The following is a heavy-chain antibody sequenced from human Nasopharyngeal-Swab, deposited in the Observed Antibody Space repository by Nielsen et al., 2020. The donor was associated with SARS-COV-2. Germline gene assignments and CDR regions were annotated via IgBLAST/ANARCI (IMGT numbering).Heavy chain of an antibody. CDR1: GDTFTKYT. Sequence: SVKVSCKASGDTFTKYTFSWVRQAPGLGLEWMGGVIPMSRTANYAQKFQGRVTITADESTSTAYMELSSLRSEDTAVYYCAVVTRSIFGVDYGNSAFDYWGLGTLVTVSS. J-gene: IGHJ4*02. D-gene: IGHD3-3*01. CDR3: AVVTRSIFGVDYGNSAFDY. V-gene: IGHV1-69*13. CDR2: VIPMSRTA.